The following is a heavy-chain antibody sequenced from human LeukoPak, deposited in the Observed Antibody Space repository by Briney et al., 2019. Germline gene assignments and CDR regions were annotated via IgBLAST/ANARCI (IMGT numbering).Heavy chain of an antibody. Sequence: GGSLRLSRAASGFTFSSYAMHWVRQAPGKGLEWVAVISYDGSNKYYADSVKGRFTISRDNSKNTLYLQMNSLRAEDTAVYYCAKDDPPRYGGVTYYFDYWGQGTLVTVSS. CDR3: AKDDPPRYGGVTYYFDY. D-gene: IGHD2-8*02. CDR1: GFTFSSYA. V-gene: IGHV3-30*04. CDR2: ISYDGSNK. J-gene: IGHJ4*02.